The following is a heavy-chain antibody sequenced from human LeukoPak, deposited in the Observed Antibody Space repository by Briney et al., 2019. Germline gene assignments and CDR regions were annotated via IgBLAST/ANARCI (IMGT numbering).Heavy chain of an antibody. CDR3: ARDRQGILTGYPARLRAFDI. J-gene: IGHJ3*02. CDR2: ITPIFGTA. Sequence: SVKVSCKASGGTFSSYAISWVRQAPGQGLEWTGGITPIFGTANYAQKFQGRVTITADKSTSTAYMELSSLRSEDTAVYYCARDRQGILTGYPARLRAFDIWGQGTMVTVSS. D-gene: IGHD3-9*01. V-gene: IGHV1-69*06. CDR1: GGTFSSYA.